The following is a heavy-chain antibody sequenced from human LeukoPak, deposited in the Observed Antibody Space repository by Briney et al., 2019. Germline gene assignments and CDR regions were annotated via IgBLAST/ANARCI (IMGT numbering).Heavy chain of an antibody. Sequence: PGRSLRLSCTAAALSISHYAMSSVRPAPGKGLEWVSADTSSTTSTYYASSVRGRFTISRDNSMTTLYLQMNSLRADDTAVYYCSKAPRGACAGAVCYYLDVWGKGTTVIVSS. D-gene: IGHD3-10*01. CDR3: SKAPRGACAGAVCYYLDV. CDR2: DTSSTTST. CDR1: ALSISHYA. J-gene: IGHJ6*03. V-gene: IGHV3-23*01.